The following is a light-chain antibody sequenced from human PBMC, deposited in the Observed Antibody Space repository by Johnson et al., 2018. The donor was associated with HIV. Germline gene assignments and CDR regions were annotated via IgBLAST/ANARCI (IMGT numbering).Light chain of an antibody. Sequence: QSVLTQPPSVSAAPGQKVTISCSGSNSNIGNNYVSWYQQLPGTAPKLLIYDNNKRPSGIPARFSGSKSGTSATLGITGLQTGDEADYYCGTWDSSLSAEVFGTGTKVTVL. V-gene: IGLV1-51*01. J-gene: IGLJ1*01. CDR3: GTWDSSLSAEV. CDR2: DNN. CDR1: NSNIGNNY.